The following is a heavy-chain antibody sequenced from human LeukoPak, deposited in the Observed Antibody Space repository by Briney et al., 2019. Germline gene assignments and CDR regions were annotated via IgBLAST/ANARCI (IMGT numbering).Heavy chain of an antibody. CDR2: IYYSGST. J-gene: IGHJ3*02. V-gene: IGHV4-39*07. Sequence: SETLSLTCTVSGGSISSSSSYWGWIRQPPGKGLEWIGSIYYSGSTYYNPSLKSRVTISVDTSKNQFSLKLSSVTAADTAVYYCARGAAYGGGYYYDSSGYYHADAFDIWGQGTMVTVSS. CDR1: GGSISSSSSY. CDR3: ARGAAYGGGYYYDSSGYYHADAFDI. D-gene: IGHD3-22*01.